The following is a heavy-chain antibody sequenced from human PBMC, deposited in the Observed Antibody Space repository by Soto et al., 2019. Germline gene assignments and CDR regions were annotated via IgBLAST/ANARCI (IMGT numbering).Heavy chain of an antibody. J-gene: IGHJ4*02. CDR1: GGTFSSYS. D-gene: IGHD2-2*01. V-gene: IGHV1-69*13. Sequence: AASVNGSFTAFGGTFSSYSISLVRQAPEQRLEWLGGIIPIFGTANYAQKFQGRVTITADESTSTAYMELSSLRSEDTAVYYCATRDFEGDHGYCSSTSCPYYWGQGTLVTVSS. CDR2: IIPIFGTA. CDR3: ATRDFEGDHGYCSSTSCPYY.